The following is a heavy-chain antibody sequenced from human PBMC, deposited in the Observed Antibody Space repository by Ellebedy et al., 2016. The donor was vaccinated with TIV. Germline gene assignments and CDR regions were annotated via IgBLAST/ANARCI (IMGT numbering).Heavy chain of an antibody. CDR1: GGSISSSSYY. J-gene: IGHJ4*02. D-gene: IGHD6-13*01. CDR3: ARHRTEAGNFDFDY. Sequence: SETLSLTCTVSGGSISSSSYYWGWIRQAPGKGLEWIGEINHSGSTNYNPSLKSRVTISVDTSKNQFSLKLSSVTAADTAVYYCARHRTEAGNFDFDYWGQGTLVTVSS. V-gene: IGHV4-39*07. CDR2: INHSGST.